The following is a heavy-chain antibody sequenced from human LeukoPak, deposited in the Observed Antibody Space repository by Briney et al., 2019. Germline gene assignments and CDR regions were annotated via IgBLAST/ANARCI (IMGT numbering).Heavy chain of an antibody. J-gene: IGHJ6*02. CDR1: GGSISSGDYY. D-gene: IGHD5-12*01. Sequence: SETLSLTCTVSGGSISSGDYYWSWIRQPPGKGLEWIGYIYYSGSTYYNPSLKSRVTISVDTSKYRFSLKLSSVTAADTAVYYCARDSPIVATINDYYYGMDVWGQGTTVTVSS. V-gene: IGHV4-30-4*01. CDR3: ARDSPIVATINDYYYGMDV. CDR2: IYYSGST.